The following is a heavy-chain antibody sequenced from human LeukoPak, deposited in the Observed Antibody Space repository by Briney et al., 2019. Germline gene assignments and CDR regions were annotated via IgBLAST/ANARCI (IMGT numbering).Heavy chain of an antibody. V-gene: IGHV3-48*03. CDR2: ITSSGFTT. D-gene: IGHD2-15*01. J-gene: IGHJ4*02. Sequence: GGSLRLSCAASGFTFSNYEMNWVRQAPGEGLEWVSYITSSGFTTYYADSVRGRFTISRDNAKNSLYLQMNSLRAEDTAVYYCARGYCSGGSCYFLIAFDYWGQGTLVTVSS. CDR3: ARGYCSGGSCYFLIAFDY. CDR1: GFTFSNYE.